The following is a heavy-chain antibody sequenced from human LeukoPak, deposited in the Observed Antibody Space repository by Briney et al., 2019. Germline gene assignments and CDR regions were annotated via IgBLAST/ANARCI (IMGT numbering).Heavy chain of an antibody. Sequence: PSETLSLTCTVSGGSISSYYWSWIRQPPGKGLGWIGYIYYSGSTNYNPSLKSRVTISVDTSKNQFSLKLSSVTAADTAVYYCARDRGRGSPFDYWGQGTLVTVSS. V-gene: IGHV4-59*01. CDR3: ARDRGRGSPFDY. CDR1: GGSISSYY. D-gene: IGHD3-10*01. CDR2: IYYSGST. J-gene: IGHJ4*02.